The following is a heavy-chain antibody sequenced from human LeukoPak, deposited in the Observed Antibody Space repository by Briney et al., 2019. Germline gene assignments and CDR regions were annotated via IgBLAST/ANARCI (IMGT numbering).Heavy chain of an antibody. V-gene: IGHV3-23*01. J-gene: IGHJ6*02. Sequence: GGSLRLSCAASGFTFSGYAMNWVRQAPGKGLEWVSTISGSGGSTYCADAVKSRFTISRDNSKNTLYLQMNSPRAEDTAVYYCAKRLRNFDMDVWGQGTTVTVSS. CDR3: AKRLRNFDMDV. CDR2: ISGSGGST. CDR1: GFTFSGYA.